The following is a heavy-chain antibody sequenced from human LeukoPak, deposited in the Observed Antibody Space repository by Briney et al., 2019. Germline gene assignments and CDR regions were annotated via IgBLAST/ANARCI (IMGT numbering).Heavy chain of an antibody. Sequence: PGGFLRLSCAASGFTVSNNYMTWVRQAPGKGLEWVSVLYSDGTTYYADSVKGRFTISRDNSKNTLYLQMNSLRAEDTAVYYCARGNPYGDYEGFDYWGQGTLVTVSS. J-gene: IGHJ4*02. D-gene: IGHD4-17*01. CDR3: ARGNPYGDYEGFDY. CDR2: LYSDGTT. V-gene: IGHV3-66*01. CDR1: GFTVSNNY.